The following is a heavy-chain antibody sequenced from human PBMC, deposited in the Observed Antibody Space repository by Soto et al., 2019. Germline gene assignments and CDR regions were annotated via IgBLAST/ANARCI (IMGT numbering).Heavy chain of an antibody. V-gene: IGHV4-39*01. CDR1: GGSVTNSSYY. CDR2: VYYRGRS. J-gene: IGHJ4*02. CDR3: VSQRTTVPTQAYFYY. Sequence: SETLSLTCTVSGGSVTNSSYYWGWIRQSPGKGLEWIGSVYYRGRSYSKSSVKSRVTISVDTSKNRFSLSLNSVTASDTAVYFCVSQRTTVPTQAYFYYWGPGALVTVSS. D-gene: IGHD4-17*01.